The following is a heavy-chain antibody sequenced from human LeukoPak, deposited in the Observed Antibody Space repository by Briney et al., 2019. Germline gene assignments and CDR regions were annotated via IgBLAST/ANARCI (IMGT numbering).Heavy chain of an antibody. CDR2: ISSSGSTI. J-gene: IGHJ6*02. CDR1: GFTFGDYY. D-gene: IGHD1-26*01. V-gene: IGHV3-11*01. Sequence: GGSLRLSCAASGFTFGDYYMSWIRQAPGKELEWVSYISSSGSTIYYADSVKGRFTISRDNAKNSLYLQMNSLRAEDTAVYYCARDHPRYSGSYYWSFYYYGMDVWGQGTTVTVSS. CDR3: ARDHPRYSGSYYWSFYYYGMDV.